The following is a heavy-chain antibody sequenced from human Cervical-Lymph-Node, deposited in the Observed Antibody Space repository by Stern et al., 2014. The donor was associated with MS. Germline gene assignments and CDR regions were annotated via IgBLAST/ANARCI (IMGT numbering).Heavy chain of an antibody. D-gene: IGHD1-26*01. CDR1: GFSLNTNGLG. CDR3: VRSLVGPKTYYFDY. J-gene: IGHJ4*02. V-gene: IGHV2-5*02. CDR2: IYWDDDE. Sequence: VTLRESGPTLVRPTQTLTLTCTFSGFSLNTNGLGVGWVRQPPGKAPEWLALIYWDDDERYSPSLKPRLTITKDTSKNQVVLKMTNMDPIDTATYYCVRSLVGPKTYYFDYWGQGTLVTVSS.